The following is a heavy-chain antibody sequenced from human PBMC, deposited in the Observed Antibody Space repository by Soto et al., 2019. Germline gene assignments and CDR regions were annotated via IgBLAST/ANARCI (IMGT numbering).Heavy chain of an antibody. CDR3: ARGRSNQYESSPPPKFDP. D-gene: IGHD2-8*01. V-gene: IGHV3-13*01. Sequence: GSLRLSCAASGFTGSTYDMHWVREATGKSLEWVSAIGTIGDTYYLDSVKGRFTISRENAKNSLYLQMNSLRAGDTAVYYCARGRSNQYESSPPPKFDPWGRGTLVTVSS. CDR2: IGTIGDT. J-gene: IGHJ5*02. CDR1: GFTGSTYD.